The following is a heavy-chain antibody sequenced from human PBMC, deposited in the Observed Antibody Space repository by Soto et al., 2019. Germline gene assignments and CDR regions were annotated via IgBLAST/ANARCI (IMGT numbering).Heavy chain of an antibody. Sequence: SETLSLTCTVSGGSISSSSYYWGWIRQPPGKGLEWIGSIYYSGSTYYNPSLKSRVTISVDTSKNQFSLKLSSVTAADTAVYYCERHKYHSGGPSAYGGQGTRVPVSS. V-gene: IGHV4-39*01. CDR3: ERHKYHSGGPSAY. D-gene: IGHD2-15*01. CDR2: IYYSGST. J-gene: IGHJ4*02. CDR1: GGSISSSSYY.